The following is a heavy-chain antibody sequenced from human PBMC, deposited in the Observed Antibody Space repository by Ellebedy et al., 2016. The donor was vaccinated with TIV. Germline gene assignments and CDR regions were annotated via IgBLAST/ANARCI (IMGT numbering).Heavy chain of an antibody. V-gene: IGHV3-23*01. J-gene: IGHJ4*02. Sequence: GESLKISXAASGFTFISYAMTWVRQAPGKGLEWVSTISGSGGSTYSAHSVKGRFTISRDNSNNTLYLQMNSLRAEDTALYYCAKEGAHSRFDLWGQGTLVTVSS. CDR3: AKEGAHSRFDL. CDR2: ISGSGGST. D-gene: IGHD2-15*01. CDR1: GFTFISYA.